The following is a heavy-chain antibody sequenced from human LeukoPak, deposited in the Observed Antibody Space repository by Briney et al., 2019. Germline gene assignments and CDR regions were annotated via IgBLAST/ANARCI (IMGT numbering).Heavy chain of an antibody. CDR3: ARIRDNMGAFDV. Sequence: SETLSLTCTVSGGSISGSYWTWIWQPAGRGLERIGRISASGSTNYNPSLKSRVTMSLDTSKNHFSLNLTSVTAADTAVYSCARIRDNMGAFDVWGQGTMVTVSS. CDR1: GGSISGSY. D-gene: IGHD2-21*01. V-gene: IGHV4-4*07. J-gene: IGHJ3*01. CDR2: ISASGST.